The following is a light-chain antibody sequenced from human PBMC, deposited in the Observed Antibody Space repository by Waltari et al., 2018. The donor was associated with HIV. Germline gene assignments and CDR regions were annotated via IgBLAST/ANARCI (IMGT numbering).Light chain of an antibody. V-gene: IGKV1-33*01. CDR1: QDITNY. J-gene: IGKJ4*01. CDR2: AAS. CDR3: QQYDNLSLT. Sequence: DIQMTQSPSSLSASVGDSVTITCQASQDITNYLNWYQQKPGKAPKLLIYAASNLETGVPSRFSGSGSGTDFTFTISSLQPEDIATYHCQQYDNLSLTFGGGTKVEIK.